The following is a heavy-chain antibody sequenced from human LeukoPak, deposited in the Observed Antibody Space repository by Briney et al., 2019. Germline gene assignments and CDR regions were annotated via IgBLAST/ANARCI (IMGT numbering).Heavy chain of an antibody. CDR3: AREGGSGWSGVDY. V-gene: IGHV4-4*07. CDR2: IYSSGST. CDR1: GDSISSYY. D-gene: IGHD6-19*01. J-gene: IGHJ4*02. Sequence: SETLSLTCTVSGDSISSYYWSWIRQPAGKGLEWIWRIYSSGSTNYNPSLKSRVTMSVDTSKNQFSLKLSSVTAADTAVYYCAREGGSGWSGVDYWGQGTLVTVSS.